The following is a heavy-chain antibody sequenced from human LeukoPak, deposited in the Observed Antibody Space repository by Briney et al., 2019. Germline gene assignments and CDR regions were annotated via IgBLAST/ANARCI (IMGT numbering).Heavy chain of an antibody. CDR2: ISWNSGSI. J-gene: IGHJ4*02. Sequence: SLRLSCAASGFTFDDYAMHWVRQAPGKGLEWVSGISWNSGSIGYADSVKGRFTISRDNAKNSLSLQMNSLRAEDTALYYCVSSSGWYTDCGQETLVTVSS. D-gene: IGHD6-19*01. CDR3: VSSSGWYTD. CDR1: GFTFDDYA. V-gene: IGHV3-9*01.